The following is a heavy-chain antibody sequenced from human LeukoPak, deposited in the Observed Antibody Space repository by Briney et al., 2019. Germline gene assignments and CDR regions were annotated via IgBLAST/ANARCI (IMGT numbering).Heavy chain of an antibody. CDR3: ARALRVATRYSGSYGA. D-gene: IGHD1-26*01. J-gene: IGHJ5*02. CDR2: INPNSGGT. V-gene: IGHV1-2*02. CDR1: GYTFTGYY. Sequence: ASVKVSCKASGYTFTGYYMHWVRRAPGQGLEWMGWINPNSGGTNYAQKFQGRVTMTRDTSISTAYMELSRLRSDDTAVYYCARALRVATRYSGSYGAWGQGTLVTVSS.